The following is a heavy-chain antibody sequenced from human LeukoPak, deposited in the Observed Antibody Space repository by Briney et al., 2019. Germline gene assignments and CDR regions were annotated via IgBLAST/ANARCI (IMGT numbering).Heavy chain of an antibody. Sequence: PSDTLSLTCTVSGGSISSGDYYWSWIRQPPGKGLEWIGYIYYSGSTYYNPSLKSRVTISVDTSKNQFSLKLSSVTAADTAVYYCARETKGYSNFDYWGQGTLVTVSS. V-gene: IGHV4-30-4*02. J-gene: IGHJ4*02. CDR1: GGSISSGDYY. CDR3: ARETKGYSNFDY. CDR2: IYYSGST. D-gene: IGHD4-11*01.